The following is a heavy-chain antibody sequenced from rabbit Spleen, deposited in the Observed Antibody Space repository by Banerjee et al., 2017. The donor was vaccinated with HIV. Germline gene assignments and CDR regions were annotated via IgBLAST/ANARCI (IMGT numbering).Heavy chain of an antibody. CDR3: ARDLPGVIGWNFNL. J-gene: IGHJ4*01. CDR1: GFSFSSNYW. V-gene: IGHV1S40*01. CDR2: INAVTGKA. D-gene: IGHD1-1*01. Sequence: QSLEESGGDLVKPGASLTLICTASGFSFSSNYWICWVRQAPGKGLEWIACINAVTGKAVYASWAKGRFTFSKTSSTTVTLQVTSLTAADTATYFCARDLPGVIGWNFNLWGPGTLVTVS.